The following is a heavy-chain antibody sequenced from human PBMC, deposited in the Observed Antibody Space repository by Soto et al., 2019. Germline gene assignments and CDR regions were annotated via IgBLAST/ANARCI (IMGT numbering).Heavy chain of an antibody. CDR2: ISGSEDRT. D-gene: IGHD3-10*01. CDR3: GRTYTGG. V-gene: IGHV3-23*01. J-gene: IGHJ4*02. Sequence: GGSLSLSCAASGFSLRDHALSWVRQAAGGGLEWVSGISGSEDRTNYADFVRGRFIISKDRAKNTLYLDMGGLRVDDTAVYFCGRTYTGGWGQGTLVTVSS. CDR1: GFSLRDHA.